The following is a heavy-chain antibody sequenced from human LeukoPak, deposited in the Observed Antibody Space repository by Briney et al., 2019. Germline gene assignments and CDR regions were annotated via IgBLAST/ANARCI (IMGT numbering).Heavy chain of an antibody. V-gene: IGHV1-46*01. CDR1: GYTFTSYY. CDR3: ARGPMFVGIVVVPAATRKYNWFDP. CDR2: INPSGGST. D-gene: IGHD2-2*01. J-gene: IGHJ5*02. Sequence: ASVKVSCKASGYTFTSYYMHWVRQAPGQGLEWMGIINPSGGSTSYAQKFQGRVTMTRDMSTSTVYMELSSLRSEDTAAYYCARGPMFVGIVVVPAATRKYNWFDPWGQGTLVTVSS.